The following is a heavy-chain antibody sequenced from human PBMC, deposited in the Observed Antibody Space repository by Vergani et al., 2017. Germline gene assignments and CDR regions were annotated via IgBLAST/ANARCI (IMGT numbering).Heavy chain of an antibody. CDR3: ARDDTAMALYYYYYGMDV. CDR1: GFTFSSYG. CDR2: IWYDGSNK. D-gene: IGHD5-18*01. J-gene: IGHJ6*02. Sequence: QVQLVESGGGVVQPGRSLRLSCAASGFTFSSYGMHWVRQAPGKGLEWVAVIWYDGSNKYYADSVKGRFTISRDNSKNTLYLQMNSLRAEDTAVYYCARDDTAMALYYYYYGMDVWGQGTTVTVSS. V-gene: IGHV3-33*01.